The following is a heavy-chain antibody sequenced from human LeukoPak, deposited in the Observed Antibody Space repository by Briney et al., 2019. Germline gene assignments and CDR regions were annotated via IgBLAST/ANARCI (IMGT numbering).Heavy chain of an antibody. V-gene: IGHV3-23*01. CDR2: ISGSGGST. J-gene: IGHJ4*02. CDR3: ANLPANKYSSSSFDY. CDR1: GFTFSSCA. D-gene: IGHD6-6*01. Sequence: PGGSLRLSCAASGFTFSSCAMSWVHQAPGKGLEWVSAISGSGGSTYYADSVKGRFTISRDNSKNTLYLQMNSLRAEDTAVYYCANLPANKYSSSSFDYWGQGTLVTVSS.